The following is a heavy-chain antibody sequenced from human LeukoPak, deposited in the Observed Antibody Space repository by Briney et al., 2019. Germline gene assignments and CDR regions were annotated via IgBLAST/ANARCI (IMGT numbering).Heavy chain of an antibody. J-gene: IGHJ5*02. V-gene: IGHV3-23*01. CDR1: GFAFSSYA. CDR2: ISGSGGST. D-gene: IGHD4-17*01. CDR3: AKSSSGDYDTGANWFDP. Sequence: GGSLRLSRAASGFAFSSYAMSWVRQAPGKGLEWVSAISGSGGSTYYADSVKGRFTISRDNSKNTLYLQMNSLRAEDTAVYYCAKSSSGDYDTGANWFDPWGQGTLVTVSS.